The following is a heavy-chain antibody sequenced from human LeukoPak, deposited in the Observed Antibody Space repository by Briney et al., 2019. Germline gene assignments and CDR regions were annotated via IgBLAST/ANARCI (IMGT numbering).Heavy chain of an antibody. D-gene: IGHD1-20*01. V-gene: IGHV3-23*01. CDR3: AKPKDNSLYCFDY. CDR2: ISGSGGST. CDR1: AXTFRSYA. J-gene: IGHJ4*02. Sequence: SGGSLRLSCAASAXTFRSYAMSWVRQAGGKGQEWVSAISGSGGSTYYADSVKGRFTISRDNSKNTLYLQMSSLRAEDTAVYYCAKPKDNSLYCFDYWGQGTLVTVSS.